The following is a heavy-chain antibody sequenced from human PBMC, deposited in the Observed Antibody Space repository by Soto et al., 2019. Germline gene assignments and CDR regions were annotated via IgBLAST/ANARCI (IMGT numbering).Heavy chain of an antibody. D-gene: IGHD2-21*01. V-gene: IGHV4-34*01. CDR1: GGTFSGYY. CDR3: ARGGISHWAYFYYMDV. CDR2: INHSGST. Sequence: SETLCLTCAVYGGTFSGYYWSWIRQPTGRGLEWIGEINHSGSTNYNPSLKSRVTMSVDTSKNQFSLTLNSVTAADTATYYCARGGISHWAYFYYMDVWDRGTTVTVSS. J-gene: IGHJ6*03.